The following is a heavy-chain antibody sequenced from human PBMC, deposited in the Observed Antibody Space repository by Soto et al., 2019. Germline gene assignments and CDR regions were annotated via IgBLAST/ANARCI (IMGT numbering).Heavy chain of an antibody. CDR1: GGSVSSNSAA. CDR3: ASGWHLDY. D-gene: IGHD6-19*01. J-gene: IGHJ4*02. V-gene: IGHV6-1*01. CDR2: TYYRSEWSY. Sequence: SQTLSLTCAISGGSVSSNSAAWNWIRQSPSRGLEWLGRTYYRSEWSYDYAVSVKSRISINADTSKNQFSLHLSSVTPEDTAVYYCASGWHLDYWGQGTLVTVSS.